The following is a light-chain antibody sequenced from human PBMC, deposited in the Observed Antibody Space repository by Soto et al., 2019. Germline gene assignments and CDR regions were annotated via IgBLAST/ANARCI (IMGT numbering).Light chain of an antibody. CDR2: GAS. CDR3: QQYNNWPWT. CDR1: QSISSN. Sequence: EIVMTQSPATLSVSPGERATLSCRASQSISSNLAWYQKKPGQAPRLLIYGASTRDTGIPARFSGSGSGTEFTLTISSLQSEDFAVYYCQQYNNWPWTSGQGTKVEIK. V-gene: IGKV3-15*01. J-gene: IGKJ1*01.